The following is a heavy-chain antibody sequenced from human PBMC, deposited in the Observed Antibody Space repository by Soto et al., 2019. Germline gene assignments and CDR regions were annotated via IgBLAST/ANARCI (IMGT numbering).Heavy chain of an antibody. CDR3: ARGVGDLGDY. CDR1: GYTFTSYG. CDR2: IRVYNGAT. J-gene: IGHJ4*02. V-gene: IGHV1-18*01. D-gene: IGHD3-10*01. Sequence: GASVKVSCKASGYTFTSYGISWVRQAPGQGLEWLGWIRVYNGATNYAEKLQGRVTVTIDPSANTAYMELRNLRSDDTAVYYCARGVGDLGDYWGQGTLVTVSS.